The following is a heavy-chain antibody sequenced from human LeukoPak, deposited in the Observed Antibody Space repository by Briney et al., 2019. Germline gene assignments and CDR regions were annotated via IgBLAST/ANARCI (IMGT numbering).Heavy chain of an antibody. CDR1: GFTFSSYA. D-gene: IGHD3-16*02. CDR2: ISAGIST. V-gene: IGHV3-23*01. CDR3: AKDQGLGELSLSTDAFDI. Sequence: PGGSLRLSCAASGFTFSSYAMSWVRQAPGKGLEWVSAISAGISTYYADSVKGRFTISRDNSKNTLYLQVDSLRAEDTAVYYCAKDQGLGELSLSTDAFDIWGQGTMVTVSS. J-gene: IGHJ3*02.